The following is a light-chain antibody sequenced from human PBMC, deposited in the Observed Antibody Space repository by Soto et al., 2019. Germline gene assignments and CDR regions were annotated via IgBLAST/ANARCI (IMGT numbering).Light chain of an antibody. CDR3: SSYAGSSNV. Sequence: QSVLTQPPSVSGALGQTVTISCTGSSSNIGADYDVHWYQQLPGTAPKLLIFGDTNRPSGVPDRFSGSKSGNTASLTVSDLQAEDEADYYCSSYAGSSNVFGTGTKLTVL. CDR1: SSNIGADYD. J-gene: IGLJ1*01. V-gene: IGLV1-40*01. CDR2: GDT.